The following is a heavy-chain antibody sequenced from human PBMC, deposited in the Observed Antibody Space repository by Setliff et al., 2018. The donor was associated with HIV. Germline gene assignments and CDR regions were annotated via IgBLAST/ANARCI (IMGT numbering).Heavy chain of an antibody. D-gene: IGHD1-26*01. CDR1: GYTFTSYG. CDR2: ISGYNGNT. V-gene: IGHV1-18*01. J-gene: IGHJ5*02. CDR3: ARTRWVIVGAITEVWFDP. Sequence: GASVKVSCKASGYTFTSYGISWVRQAPGQGLEWMGWISGYNGNTNFAQKLQGRVTMTTDTSTSTAYMELRSLRSDDTAVYYCARTRWVIVGAITEVWFDPWGQGALVTVSS.